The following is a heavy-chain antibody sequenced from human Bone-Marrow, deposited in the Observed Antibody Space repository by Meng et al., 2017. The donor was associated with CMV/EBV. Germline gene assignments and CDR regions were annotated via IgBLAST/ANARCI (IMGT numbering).Heavy chain of an antibody. J-gene: IGHJ4*02. CDR1: GGSISSYY. CDR2: IYYSGCT. D-gene: IGHD6-19*01. Sequence: SETLSLTCTVSGGSISSYYWAWIRQPPGKGLVWIGGIYYSGCTYYNPSLKSRVTMCVDTSKNQFALKLSSVTAADTAVFYCASDSSGYYFFDSWGQGTLVTVSS. CDR3: ASDSSGYYFFDS. V-gene: IGHV4-39*01.